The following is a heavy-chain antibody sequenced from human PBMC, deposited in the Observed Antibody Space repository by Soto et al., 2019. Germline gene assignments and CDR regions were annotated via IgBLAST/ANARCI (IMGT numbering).Heavy chain of an antibody. J-gene: IGHJ5*02. CDR1: GGSFSSYY. Sequence: QVQLQQWGAGLLKPSETLSLTCAVYGGSFSSYYWSWIRQPPGKGLEWIGQINHYGSTDYNPSLTGRVTISVDTSKNHFSLRLSSVTAADTSMYYCATHCSSTSCYSTFDPWGQGTLVTVSS. CDR2: INHYGST. V-gene: IGHV4-34*01. D-gene: IGHD2-2*01. CDR3: ATHCSSTSCYSTFDP.